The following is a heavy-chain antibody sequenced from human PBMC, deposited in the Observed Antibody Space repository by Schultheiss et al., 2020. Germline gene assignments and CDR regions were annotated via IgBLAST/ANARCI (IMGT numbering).Heavy chain of an antibody. V-gene: IGHV3-30-3*01. D-gene: IGHD3-3*01. Sequence: GESLKISCAASGFTFSSYAMHWVRQAPGKGLEWVAVISYDGSNKYYADSVKGRFTISRDNSKNTLYLQMNSLRAEDTAVYYCAREPSQRPGNLYDFWSGYYYGMDVWGQGTTVTVSS. CDR2: ISYDGSNK. CDR3: AREPSQRPGNLYDFWSGYYYGMDV. CDR1: GFTFSSYA. J-gene: IGHJ6*02.